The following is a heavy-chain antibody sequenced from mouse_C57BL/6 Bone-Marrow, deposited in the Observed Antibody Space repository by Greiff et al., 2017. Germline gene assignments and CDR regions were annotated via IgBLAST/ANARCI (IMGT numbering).Heavy chain of an antibody. D-gene: IGHD1-1*01. CDR3: VIGGDYYGSSYGDY. J-gene: IGHJ2*01. CDR2: IRSKSSNYAT. CDR1: GFTFNTYA. Sequence: EVHLVESGGGLVQPKGSLKLSCAASGFTFNTYAMHWVRQAPGKGLEWVARIRSKSSNYATYYADSVKDRFTISRDDSQSMLYLQMNNLKTEDTAMYYCVIGGDYYGSSYGDYWGQGTTLTVSS. V-gene: IGHV10-3*01.